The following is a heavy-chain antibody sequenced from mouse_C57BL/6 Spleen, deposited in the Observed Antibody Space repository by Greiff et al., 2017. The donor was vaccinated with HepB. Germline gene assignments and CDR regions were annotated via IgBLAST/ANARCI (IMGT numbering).Heavy chain of an antibody. CDR1: GFTFSDYG. Sequence: EVKLMESGGGLVKPGGSLKLSCAASGFTFSDYGMHWVRQAPEKGLEWVAYISSGSSTIYYADTVKGRFTISRDNAKNTLFLQMTSLRSEDTAMYYCARDYGSSLHWYFDVWGTGTTVTVSS. V-gene: IGHV5-17*01. CDR3: ARDYGSSLHWYFDV. J-gene: IGHJ1*03. D-gene: IGHD1-1*01. CDR2: ISSGSSTI.